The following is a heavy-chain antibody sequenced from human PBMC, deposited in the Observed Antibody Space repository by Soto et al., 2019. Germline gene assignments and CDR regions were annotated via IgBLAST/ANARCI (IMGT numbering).Heavy chain of an antibody. V-gene: IGHV1-3*01. D-gene: IGHD3-3*01. CDR3: ARDEKDYDFWSGSRMDV. Sequence: ASVKVSCKASGYTFTSYAMHWVRQAPGQRLEWMGWINAGNGNTKYSQKFQGRVTITRDTSASTAYMELSSLRSEDTAVYYCARDEKDYDFWSGSRMDVWGQGTTVTVLL. J-gene: IGHJ6*02. CDR2: INAGNGNT. CDR1: GYTFTSYA.